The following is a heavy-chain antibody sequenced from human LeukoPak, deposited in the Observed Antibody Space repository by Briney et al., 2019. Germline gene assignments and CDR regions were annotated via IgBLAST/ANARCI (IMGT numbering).Heavy chain of an antibody. CDR2: ISYDGSNK. J-gene: IGHJ4*02. CDR1: GFTFSSYA. D-gene: IGHD6-19*01. Sequence: GGSLRLSCAASGFTFSSYAMHWVRQAPGKGLEWVSVISYDGSNKYYADSVKGRFTISRDNSKNTLYLQMNSLRAEDTAVYYCARDKLAVAIYLFDYWGQGTLVTVSS. V-gene: IGHV3-30-3*01. CDR3: ARDKLAVAIYLFDY.